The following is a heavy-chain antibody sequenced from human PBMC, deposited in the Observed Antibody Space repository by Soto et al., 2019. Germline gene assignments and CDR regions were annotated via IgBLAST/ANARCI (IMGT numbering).Heavy chain of an antibody. CDR1: GFTFHDYA. V-gene: IGHV3-49*04. CDR3: ARGGYYDTNGYSYYFDY. CDR2: IKSKTYGGTT. J-gene: IGHJ4*02. D-gene: IGHD3-22*01. Sequence: HPGGSLRLSCTASGFTFHDYAMNWVRQAPGKGLEWVGFIKSKTYGGTTEYAASVQGRFTISRDDSKSMTYLQMNSLKTEDTAVYYCARGGYYDTNGYSYYFDYWGQGALVTVSS.